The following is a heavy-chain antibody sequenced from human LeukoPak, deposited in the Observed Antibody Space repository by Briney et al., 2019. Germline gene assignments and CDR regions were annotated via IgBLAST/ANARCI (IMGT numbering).Heavy chain of an antibody. CDR3: AKEGIAAAGTSYSRFDY. CDR2: ISGSGDYT. V-gene: IGHV3-23*01. Sequence: GGSLRLSCAASGFTFSSYAMSWVRQAPGKGLEWISVISGSGDYTYYADSVKGRFTIYRDNPKNTLYMQMNSLRAEDTAVYYCAKEGIAAAGTSYSRFDYWGQGTLVTVSS. J-gene: IGHJ4*02. CDR1: GFTFSSYA. D-gene: IGHD6-13*01.